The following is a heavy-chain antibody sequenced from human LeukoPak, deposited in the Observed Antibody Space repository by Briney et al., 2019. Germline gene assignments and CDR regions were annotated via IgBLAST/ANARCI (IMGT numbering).Heavy chain of an antibody. CDR1: GGTFNSYA. Sequence: SVKVSCKASGGTFNSYAISWVRQAPGQGLEWMGGIIPMFETANYAQKFQGRVTITADEFTTTVYMELSSLRSEDTAVYYCATDRAGSSGLELHFDYWGQGTLVTVSS. CDR2: IIPMFETA. D-gene: IGHD6-25*01. CDR3: ATDRAGSSGLELHFDY. V-gene: IGHV1-69*13. J-gene: IGHJ4*02.